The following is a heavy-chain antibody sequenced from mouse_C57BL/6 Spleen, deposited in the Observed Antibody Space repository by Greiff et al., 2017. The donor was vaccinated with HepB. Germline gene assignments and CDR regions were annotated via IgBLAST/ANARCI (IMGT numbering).Heavy chain of an antibody. CDR3: ARSLSDDDDAAWFAY. CDR2: INPSNGGT. V-gene: IGHV1-53*01. D-gene: IGHD2-4*01. Sequence: QVQLQQPGTELVKPGASVKLSCKASGYTFTSYWMHWVKQRPGQGLEWIGNINPSNGGTNYNEKFKSKATLTVDKSSSTAYMQLSSLTSEDSAVYYCARSLSDDDDAAWFAYWGQGTLVTVSA. CDR1: GYTFTSYW. J-gene: IGHJ3*01.